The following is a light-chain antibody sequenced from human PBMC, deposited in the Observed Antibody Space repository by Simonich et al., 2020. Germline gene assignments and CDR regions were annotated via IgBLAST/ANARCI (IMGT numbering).Light chain of an antibody. J-gene: IGKJ1*01. CDR1: QSVLYSSNNKNY. V-gene: IGKV4-1*01. CDR2: CAS. Sequence: DIVMTQSPDSLAVSLGERATINCKSSQSVLYSSNNKNYLAWYQQKPGQPPKLLIYCASTREAGVPDRCSGSGSGTDFTLTISSLQAEDVAVYYCQQYYSTPQTFGQGTKVEIK. CDR3: QQYYSTPQT.